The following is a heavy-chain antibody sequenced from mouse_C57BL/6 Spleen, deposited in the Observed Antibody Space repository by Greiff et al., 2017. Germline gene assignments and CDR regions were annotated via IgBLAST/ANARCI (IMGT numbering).Heavy chain of an antibody. D-gene: IGHD1-1*01. CDR3: ARRGSSYVYFDY. CDR2: IDPSDSYT. V-gene: IGHV1-69*01. J-gene: IGHJ2*01. Sequence: VQLQQSGAELVMPGASVKLSCKASGYTFTSYWMHWVKQRPGQGLEWIGEIDPSDSYTNYNQKFKGKSTLTVDKSSSTAYMQLSSLTSEDSAVYYCARRGSSYVYFDYWGQGTTLTVSS. CDR1: GYTFTSYW.